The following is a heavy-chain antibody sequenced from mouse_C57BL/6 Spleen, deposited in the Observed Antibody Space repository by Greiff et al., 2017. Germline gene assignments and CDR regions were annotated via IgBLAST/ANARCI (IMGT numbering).Heavy chain of an antibody. CDR3: TRDRITTVVAPIMDY. Sequence: EVKLVESGEGLVKPGGSLKLSCAASGFTFSSYAMSWVRQTPEKRLEWVAYISSGGDYIYYADTVKGRFTLSRDNARNTLYLQMSSLKSEDTAMYYCTRDRITTVVAPIMDYWGQGTSVTVSS. V-gene: IGHV5-9-1*02. J-gene: IGHJ4*01. CDR2: ISSGGDYI. D-gene: IGHD1-1*01. CDR1: GFTFSSYA.